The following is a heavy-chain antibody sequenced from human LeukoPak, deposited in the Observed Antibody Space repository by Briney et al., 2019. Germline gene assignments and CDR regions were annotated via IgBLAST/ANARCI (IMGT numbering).Heavy chain of an antibody. CDR3: ARSGIVYAYYYDSSGYHFDY. CDR2: IYYSGGT. D-gene: IGHD3-22*01. Sequence: SETLSLTCTVSGGSFSSYYWSWIRQPPGKGLEWIGYIYYSGGTNYNPSLKSRVTISVDTSKNQFSLKLSSVTAADTAVYYCARSGIVYAYYYDSSGYHFDYWGQGTLVTVSS. CDR1: GGSFSSYY. V-gene: IGHV4-59*01. J-gene: IGHJ4*02.